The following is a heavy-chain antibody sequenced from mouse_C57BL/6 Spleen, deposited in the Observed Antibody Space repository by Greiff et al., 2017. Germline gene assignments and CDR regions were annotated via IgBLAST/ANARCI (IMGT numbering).Heavy chain of an antibody. J-gene: IGHJ2*01. D-gene: IGHD4-1*01. Sequence: QVQLQQPGAELVRPGSSVKLSCKASGYTFTSYWMHWVKQRPIQGLEWIGNIDPSDSETHYNQKFKDKATLTVDKSSSTAYMQHSILPSADSAVYYCARSGNWVDYFDYWGQGTTLTVSS. CDR2: IDPSDSET. V-gene: IGHV1-52*01. CDR1: GYTFTSYW. CDR3: ARSGNWVDYFDY.